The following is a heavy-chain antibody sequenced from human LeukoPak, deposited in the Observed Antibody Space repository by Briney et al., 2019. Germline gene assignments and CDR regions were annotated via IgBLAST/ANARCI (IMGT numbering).Heavy chain of an antibody. Sequence: GESLKISCKGSGYSFTSYWIGWVRQMPGKGLEWMGIIYPGDSDTRYSPSCQGQVTVSADKSISTAYRQWSSLKASDTAMYYGARRGQSGYDYYCASGMDVWGQGTTVTVSS. CDR2: IYPGDSDT. CDR1: GYSFTSYW. V-gene: IGHV5-51*01. J-gene: IGHJ6*02. D-gene: IGHD5-12*01. CDR3: ARRGQSGYDYYCASGMDV.